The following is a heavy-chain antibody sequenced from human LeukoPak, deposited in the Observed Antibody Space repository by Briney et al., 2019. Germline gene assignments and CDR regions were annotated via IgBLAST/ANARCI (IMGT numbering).Heavy chain of an antibody. CDR3: ARDSSGWYPPYYYCGMDV. V-gene: IGHV1-2*04. Sequence: GGSLRLSCAASGFTFSRSAMHWVRQAPGQGLEWMGWINPNSGGTNYAQKFQGWVTMTRDTSISTAYMELSRLRSDDTAVYYCARDSSGWYPPYYYCGMDVWGQGTTVTVSS. CDR1: GFTFSRSA. J-gene: IGHJ6*02. CDR2: INPNSGGT. D-gene: IGHD6-19*01.